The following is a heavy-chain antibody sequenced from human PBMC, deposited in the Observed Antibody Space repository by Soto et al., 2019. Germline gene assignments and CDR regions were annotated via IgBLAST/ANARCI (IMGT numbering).Heavy chain of an antibody. Sequence: QVRLVQSGAEVKEPGDSVRVSCEASGYTFTAYHIHWVRQAPGQGLEWMGWINPKFRDTGYAQDFQGRVSMTSDMSISTVYMELSRLTSDDTAIYYCARNMDYYYGQGSGNGHGVWGQGTTVTVFS. J-gene: IGHJ6*02. CDR3: ARNMDYYYGQGSGNGHGV. D-gene: IGHD3-10*01. CDR2: INPKFRDT. CDR1: GYTFTAYH. V-gene: IGHV1-2*02.